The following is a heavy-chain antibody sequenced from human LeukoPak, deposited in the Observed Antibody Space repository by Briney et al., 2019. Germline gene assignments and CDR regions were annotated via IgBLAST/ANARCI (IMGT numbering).Heavy chain of an antibody. CDR3: ARGLATSPFDY. V-gene: IGHV4-39*07. CDR1: GGSISSSNYY. CDR2: IYYSGST. Sequence: SETLSLTCTVSGGSISSSNYYWGWLRQPPGKGLEWIGSIYYSGSTNYNPSLKSRVTISVDTSKNQFSLKLSSVTAADTAVYYCARGLATSPFDYWGQGTLVTVSS. D-gene: IGHD5-24*01. J-gene: IGHJ4*02.